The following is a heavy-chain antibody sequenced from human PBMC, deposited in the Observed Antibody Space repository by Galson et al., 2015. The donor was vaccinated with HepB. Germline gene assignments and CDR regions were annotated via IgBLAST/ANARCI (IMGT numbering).Heavy chain of an antibody. CDR3: ASRRSYFRSGTWCNVSDY. Sequence: QSGAEVKKPGESLRISCKGSGYTFTAFWITWVRQIPGKGLEWMGRIDPSDSYTDYSPSFRGHVTFSADKSITTAYLQWSSLKASDTAMYYCASRRSYFRSGTWCNVSDYWGQGALVTVSS. J-gene: IGHJ4*02. CDR2: IDPSDSYT. V-gene: IGHV5-10-1*01. D-gene: IGHD3-10*01. CDR1: GYTFTAFW.